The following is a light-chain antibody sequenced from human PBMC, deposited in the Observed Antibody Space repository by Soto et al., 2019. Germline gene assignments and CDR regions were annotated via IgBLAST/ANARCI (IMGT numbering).Light chain of an antibody. J-gene: IGKJ4*01. CDR2: DAS. Sequence: EIVLTQSPATLSLSPGERATLSCRASQSVNSYLAWYQRKPGQAPRLLITDASNRATGIPARFSGSGSGTDFTLTISSLEPKDFAVYYCQQRSTWPRITFGGGTKVEIK. CDR1: QSVNSY. V-gene: IGKV3-11*01. CDR3: QQRSTWPRIT.